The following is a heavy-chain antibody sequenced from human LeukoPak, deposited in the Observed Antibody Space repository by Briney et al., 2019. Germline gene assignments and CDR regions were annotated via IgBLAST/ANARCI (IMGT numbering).Heavy chain of an antibody. V-gene: IGHV3-21*01. D-gene: IGHD3-10*01. CDR1: GFTFIQYT. CDR2: ISSTSDYI. Sequence: GGSLRLSCVGSGFTFIQYTMNWVRQAPGKGLEWVSTISSTSDYIYYADSVKGRFTISRDNSKNTLYLQMNSLRAEDTAVYYCARELRGVTAFDIWGQGTMVTVSS. CDR3: ARELRGVTAFDI. J-gene: IGHJ3*02.